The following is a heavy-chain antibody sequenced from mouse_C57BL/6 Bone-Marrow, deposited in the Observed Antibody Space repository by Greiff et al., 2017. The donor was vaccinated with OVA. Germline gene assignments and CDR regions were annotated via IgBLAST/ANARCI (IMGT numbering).Heavy chain of an antibody. CDR1: GYSFTSYW. D-gene: IGHD2-5*01. J-gene: IGHJ2*01. CDR2: IHPTSGST. Sequence: QVQLQQPGAELVKPGASVKLSCKASGYSFTSYWMHWVKQRPGQGLEWIGMIHPTSGSTNYNEKFKSKATLTVDKSSSTAYMHLSSLTSEDSAVYYCARDSNHDYWGQGTTLTVSS. V-gene: IGHV1-64*01. CDR3: ARDSNHDY.